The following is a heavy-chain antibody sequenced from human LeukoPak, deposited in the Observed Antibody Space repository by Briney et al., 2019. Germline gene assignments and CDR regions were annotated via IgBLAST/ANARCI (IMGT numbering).Heavy chain of an antibody. Sequence: GGSLRLSCAASGFTFSSYGMHWVRQAPGKGLEWVAVIWYDGSNKYYADSVKGRFTISRDNSKNTLYLQMNSLRAEDTAVYYCARDSSIYYDSSGYYDYWGQGTLVTVSS. D-gene: IGHD3-22*01. CDR1: GFTFSSYG. CDR3: ARDSSIYYDSSGYYDY. CDR2: IWYDGSNK. V-gene: IGHV3-33*01. J-gene: IGHJ4*02.